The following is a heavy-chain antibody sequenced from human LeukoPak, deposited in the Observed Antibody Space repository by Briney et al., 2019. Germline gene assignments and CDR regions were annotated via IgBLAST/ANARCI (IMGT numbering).Heavy chain of an antibody. V-gene: IGHV1-2*02. CDR3: ASGDYGDPPLNY. CDR1: GGTFSNYA. J-gene: IGHJ4*02. CDR2: INPNINGT. D-gene: IGHD4/OR15-4a*01. Sequence: ASVKVSCKASGGTFSNYAISWVRQAPGQGLEWMGWINPNINGTNYAQKFQGRVTMTRDTSISTAYMELSRLRSDDTAVYYCASGDYGDPPLNYWGQGTLVTVSS.